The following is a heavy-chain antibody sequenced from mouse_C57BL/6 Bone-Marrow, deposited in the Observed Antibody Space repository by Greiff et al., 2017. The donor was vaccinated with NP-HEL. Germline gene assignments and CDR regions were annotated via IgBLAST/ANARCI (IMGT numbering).Heavy chain of an antibody. CDR3: AREGGLRRRTYAMDY. J-gene: IGHJ4*01. Sequence: DVMLVESEGGLVQPGRSMKLSCTTSGFTFSDYYMAWVRQVPEKGLDWVANINYDGSSTYSLDSLKSRFIISRDNAKNILYLQMSSLKSEDTATYYCAREGGLRRRTYAMDYWGQGTSVTVSS. D-gene: IGHD2-4*01. CDR1: GFTFSDYY. V-gene: IGHV5-16*01. CDR2: INYDGSST.